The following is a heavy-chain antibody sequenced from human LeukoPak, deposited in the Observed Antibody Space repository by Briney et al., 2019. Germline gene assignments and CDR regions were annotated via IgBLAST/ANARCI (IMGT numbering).Heavy chain of an antibody. V-gene: IGHV4-30-4*01. CDR1: GGSISTDYDY. CDR3: ARSWVAGTLFY. Sequence: SETLSLTCTASGGSISTDYDYWGWVRQAPGKGLEWIGYIYYTGSAYYNPSLKSRATISIDTSKNQFSLKLSSVTAADTAVYYCARSWVAGTLFYWGQGILVSVSS. D-gene: IGHD6-19*01. J-gene: IGHJ4*02. CDR2: IYYTGSA.